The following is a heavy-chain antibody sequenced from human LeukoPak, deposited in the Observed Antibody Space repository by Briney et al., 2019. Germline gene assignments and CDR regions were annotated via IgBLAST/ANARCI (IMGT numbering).Heavy chain of an antibody. CDR3: ARDYGRQWDFDY. D-gene: IGHD3-10*01. CDR1: GYTFTGYY. CDR2: INPNSGGT. V-gene: IGHV1-2*02. Sequence: ASVKVSCKASGYTFTGYYMHWVRQAPGQGLEWMGWINPNSGGTNYAQKFQGRVTMTRDTSISTAYMELSRPRSDDTAVYYRARDYGRQWDFDYWGQGTLVTVSS. J-gene: IGHJ4*02.